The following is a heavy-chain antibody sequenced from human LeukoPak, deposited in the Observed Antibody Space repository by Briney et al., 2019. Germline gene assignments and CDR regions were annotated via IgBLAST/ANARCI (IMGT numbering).Heavy chain of an antibody. J-gene: IGHJ5*02. CDR2: IYYSGST. Sequence: SETLSPTCTVSGGSISSGGYYWSWIRQHPGKGLEWIGYIYYSGSTYYNPSLKSRVTISVDTSKNQFSLKLSSVTAADTAVYYCARDHSSGYNWFAPWGQGTLVTVSS. V-gene: IGHV4-31*03. D-gene: IGHD6-19*01. CDR1: GGSISSGGYY. CDR3: ARDHSSGYNWFAP.